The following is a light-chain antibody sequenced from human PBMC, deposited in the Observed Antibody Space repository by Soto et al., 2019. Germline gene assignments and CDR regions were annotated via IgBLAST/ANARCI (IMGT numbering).Light chain of an antibody. CDR3: RQYGSSPYT. V-gene: IGKV3-20*01. J-gene: IGKJ2*01. CDR2: GAS. Sequence: EIVLTQSPGTLSLSPGERATLSCRASQSVSSSYLAWYQQKPGQAPRLLIYGASSRATGIPDRFSGSGSATDFTLTISRLEPEDFAVYYCRQYGSSPYTFGQGTKLEIK. CDR1: QSVSSSY.